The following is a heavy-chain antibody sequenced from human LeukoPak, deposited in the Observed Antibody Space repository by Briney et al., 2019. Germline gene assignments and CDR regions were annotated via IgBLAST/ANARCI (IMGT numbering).Heavy chain of an antibody. D-gene: IGHD2-2*01. Sequence: GGSLRLSCAASGFTFSSYAFHWVRQAPGKGLEWVATISFDENNKYYADSVKGRFTISRDNSKNTLYLQMNSLRARDTAVYSCARGYCSSTNCFLDYWGQGTLVTVSS. CDR2: ISFDENNK. J-gene: IGHJ4*02. CDR1: GFTFSSYA. CDR3: ARGYCSSTNCFLDY. V-gene: IGHV3-30-3*01.